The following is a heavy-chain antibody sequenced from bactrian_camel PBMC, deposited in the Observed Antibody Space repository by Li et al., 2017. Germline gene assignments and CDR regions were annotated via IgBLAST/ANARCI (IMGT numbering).Heavy chain of an antibody. Sequence: VQLVESGGGLVQPGGSLRLSCAASGFTFNLYYMSWVRQAPGKGLEWVSGIYADGSKTYYADSVNGRFTISRDNAQNTVYLQMNSLKSEDTALYYCATRAGRGSADYWGQGTQVTVS. V-gene: IGHV3-2*01. J-gene: IGHJ4*01. CDR2: IYADGSKT. D-gene: IGHD1*01. CDR3: ATRAGRGSADY. CDR1: GFTFNLYY.